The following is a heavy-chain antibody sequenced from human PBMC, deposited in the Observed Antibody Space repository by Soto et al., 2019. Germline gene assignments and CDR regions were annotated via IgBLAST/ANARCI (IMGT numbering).Heavy chain of an antibody. D-gene: IGHD6-13*01. V-gene: IGHV3-23*01. CDR2: ISGNGGRT. Sequence: PGGSLRLSCAASGFTFSSYAMSWVRQAPGKGLEWVSAISGNGGRTYYADSVKGRFTISRDSSKNTLYLQMNSLRAEDTAVYYCARDLGSSWYPEYFQHWGQGTLVTVSS. CDR3: ARDLGSSWYPEYFQH. CDR1: GFTFSSYA. J-gene: IGHJ1*01.